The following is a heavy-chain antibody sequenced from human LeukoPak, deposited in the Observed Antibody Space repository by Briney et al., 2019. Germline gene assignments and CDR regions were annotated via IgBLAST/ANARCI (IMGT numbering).Heavy chain of an antibody. D-gene: IGHD6-13*01. V-gene: IGHV1-69*05. J-gene: IGHJ4*02. Sequence: ASVKVSCKASGGTFISYAISWVRQAPGQGLEWMGGIIPIFGTANYAQKFQGRVTITTDESTSTAYMELSSLRSEDTAVYYCARIGAAAGDYWGQGTLVTVSS. CDR3: ARIGAAAGDY. CDR1: GGTFISYA. CDR2: IIPIFGTA.